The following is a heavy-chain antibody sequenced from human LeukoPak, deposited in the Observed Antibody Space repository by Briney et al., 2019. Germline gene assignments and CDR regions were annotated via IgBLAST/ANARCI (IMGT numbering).Heavy chain of an antibody. V-gene: IGHV3-23*01. CDR2: ISGSGGST. CDR3: ARGDYYDFWSGSTQAYYFDY. J-gene: IGHJ4*02. CDR1: GVTFSSYA. Sequence: PGGSLRLSCAASGVTFSSYAMSWVRQAPGKGLERVSAISGSGGSTYYADSVKGRFTISRDNSKNTLYLQMNSLRAEDTAVYYCARGDYYDFWSGSTQAYYFDYWGQGTLVTVSS. D-gene: IGHD3-3*01.